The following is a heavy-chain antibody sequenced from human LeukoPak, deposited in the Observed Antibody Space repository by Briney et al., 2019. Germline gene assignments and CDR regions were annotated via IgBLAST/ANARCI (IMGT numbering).Heavy chain of an antibody. Sequence: GGSLRLSCAASGFTFSKYWMHWVRQAPGKGLMWISRIDSDGGSTSHADSVKGRFTISRDNAKDTLYLQMNSLRAEDTAVYYCVRDGDQVVEFDYWARESWSPSP. V-gene: IGHV3-74*01. D-gene: IGHD3-3*01. J-gene: IGHJ4*02. CDR2: IDSDGGST. CDR1: GFTFSKYW. CDR3: VRDGDQVVEFDY.